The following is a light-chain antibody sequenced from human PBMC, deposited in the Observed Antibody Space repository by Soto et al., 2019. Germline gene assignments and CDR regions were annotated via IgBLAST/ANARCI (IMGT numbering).Light chain of an antibody. J-gene: IGKJ5*01. CDR2: AAS. CDR3: QQYNNWPPIT. CDR1: QGIRND. Sequence: AIQMTQSPSSLSASVGDRVTITFLASQGIRNDLGWYQQKPGKAPKLLIYAASSLQSGVPSRFSGSGSGTDFTLTISSLQSEDFAVYYCQQYNNWPPITFGQGTRLEIK. V-gene: IGKV1-6*01.